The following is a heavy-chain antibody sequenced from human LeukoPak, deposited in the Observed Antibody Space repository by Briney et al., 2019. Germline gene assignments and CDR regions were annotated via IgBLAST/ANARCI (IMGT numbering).Heavy chain of an antibody. D-gene: IGHD6-19*01. CDR1: VSTFSSYA. CDR3: VKTLISVAGTGAFDI. Sequence: GGSLRLSCSASVSTFSSYAMHWVRQAPGKGLEYVSVISSNGGSTYYADSVKGRFTISRDNSKNTLYLQMSSLRAEDTAVYYCVKTLISVAGTGAFDIWGQGTMVTVSS. J-gene: IGHJ3*02. CDR2: ISSNGGST. V-gene: IGHV3-64D*09.